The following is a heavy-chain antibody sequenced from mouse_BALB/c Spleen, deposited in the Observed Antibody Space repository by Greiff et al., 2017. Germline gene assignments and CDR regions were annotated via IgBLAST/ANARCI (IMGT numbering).Heavy chain of an antibody. CDR2: ISSGSSTI. D-gene: IGHD1-2*01. V-gene: IGHV5-17*02. CDR3: ARSITTAIYAMDY. Sequence: EVMLVESGGGLVQPGGSRKLSCAASGFTFSSFGMHWVRQAPEKGLEWVAYISSGSSTIYYADTVKGRFTISRDNPKNTLFLQMTSLRSEDTAMYYCARSITTAIYAMDYWGQGTSVTVSS. CDR1: GFTFSSFG. J-gene: IGHJ4*01.